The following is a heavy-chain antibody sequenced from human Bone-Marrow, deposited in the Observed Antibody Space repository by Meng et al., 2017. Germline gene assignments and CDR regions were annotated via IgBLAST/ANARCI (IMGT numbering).Heavy chain of an antibody. V-gene: IGHV4-4*02. J-gene: IGHJ6*02. CDR1: GGSISSSNW. D-gene: IGHD6-13*01. CDR2: IYHSGST. Sequence: GSLRLSCAVSGGSISSSNWWSWVRQPPGKGLEWIGEIYHSGSTNYNPSLKSRVTISVDKSKNQFSLKLSSVTAADTAVYYCAREMYSSSWYNNYYGMDVWGQGTTVTVSS. CDR3: AREMYSSSWYNNYYGMDV.